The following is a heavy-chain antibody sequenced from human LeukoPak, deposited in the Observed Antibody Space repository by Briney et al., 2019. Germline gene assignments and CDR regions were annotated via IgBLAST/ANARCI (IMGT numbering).Heavy chain of an antibody. J-gene: IGHJ5*02. Sequence: PGGSLRLSCAASGFTFSSFAMSWVRQAPGKGVEWVSAIRGSGGSTYYADSVKGRFTISRDNSKNTLYLQMNSLRAEDTAVYYCAKGYGGYDNWFDPWGQGTLVTVSS. CDR1: GFTFSSFA. D-gene: IGHD5-12*01. CDR3: AKGYGGYDNWFDP. CDR2: IRGSGGST. V-gene: IGHV3-23*01.